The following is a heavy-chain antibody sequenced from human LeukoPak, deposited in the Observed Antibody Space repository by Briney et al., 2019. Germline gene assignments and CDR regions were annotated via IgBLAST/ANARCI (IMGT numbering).Heavy chain of an antibody. J-gene: IGHJ4*02. CDR1: GFTFDDYA. CDR3: ARDDTNYAHFDY. Sequence: PGGSLRLSCAASGFTFDDYAMHWVRQAPGKGLEWVSLISWDGGYTYYADSVKGRFTISRDNSKNSLYLQMNSLRAEDTALYYCARDDTNYAHFDYWGQGTLVTVSS. D-gene: IGHD1-7*01. CDR2: ISWDGGYT. V-gene: IGHV3-43D*03.